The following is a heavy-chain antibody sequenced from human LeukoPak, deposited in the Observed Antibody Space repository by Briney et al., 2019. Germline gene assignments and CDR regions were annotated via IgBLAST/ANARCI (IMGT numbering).Heavy chain of an antibody. D-gene: IGHD3-22*01. CDR2: IKSKTDGGTT. V-gene: IGHV3-15*01. J-gene: IGHJ4*02. Sequence: GGSLRLSCAASGFTFSDYYMSWIRQAPGKGLEWVGRIKSKTDGGTTDYAAPVKGRFTISRDDSKNTLYLQMNSLKTEDTAVYYCTTCITMIVVLSEDFWGQGTLVTVSS. CDR3: TTCITMIVVLSEDF. CDR1: GFTFSDYY.